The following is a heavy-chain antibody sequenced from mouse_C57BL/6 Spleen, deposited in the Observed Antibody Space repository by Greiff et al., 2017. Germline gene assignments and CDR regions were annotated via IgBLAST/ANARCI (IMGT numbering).Heavy chain of an antibody. CDR1: GYTFTSYW. CDR2: IDPSDSET. V-gene: IGHV1-52*01. CDR3: ARYSNFYYFDY. J-gene: IGHJ2*01. Sequence: QVQLQQPGAELVRPGSSVKLSCKASGYTFTSYWMHWVKQRPIQGLEWIGNIDPSDSETHYNQKFKDKATLTVDKSSSTAYMQLSSLTSEDSAVYYRARYSNFYYFDYWGQGTTLTVSS. D-gene: IGHD2-5*01.